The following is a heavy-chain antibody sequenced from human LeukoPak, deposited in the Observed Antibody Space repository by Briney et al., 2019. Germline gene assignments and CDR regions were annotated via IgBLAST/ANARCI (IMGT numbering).Heavy chain of an antibody. Sequence: GGSLRLSCAASGLTFSRYGMSWVRQAPGKGLEWVSAISGTGGSTYYADSVKGRFTISRDNSKNTLYLQMNSLRAEDTAVYYCANGPPTYYDILTGYYLPGAFDYWGQGTLVTVSS. V-gene: IGHV3-23*01. CDR3: ANGPPTYYDILTGYYLPGAFDY. CDR2: ISGTGGST. J-gene: IGHJ4*02. D-gene: IGHD3-9*01. CDR1: GLTFSRYG.